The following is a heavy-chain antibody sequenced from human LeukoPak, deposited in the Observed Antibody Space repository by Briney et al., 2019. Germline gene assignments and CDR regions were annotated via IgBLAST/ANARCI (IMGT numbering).Heavy chain of an antibody. Sequence: SHTLSLTCALYGGSFSGYYWGWIRQPPGKGLECNGEINHRGSPNYSPSLKTRFTLPVDTPKNRFSLKLSSLAPATKAVYYCARGGPFGAMNVVVPAAMVARYFQHWGQDTLVTVSS. CDR1: GGSFSGYY. J-gene: IGHJ1*01. V-gene: IGHV4-34*01. CDR2: INHRGSP. D-gene: IGHD2-2*01. CDR3: ARGGPFGAMNVVVPAAMVARYFQH.